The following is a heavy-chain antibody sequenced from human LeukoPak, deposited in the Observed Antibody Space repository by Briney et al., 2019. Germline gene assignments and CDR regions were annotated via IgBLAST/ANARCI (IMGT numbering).Heavy chain of an antibody. CDR1: GGTFSSYA. CDR2: IIPIFGTA. D-gene: IGHD3-10*01. Sequence: SVKVSCKASGGTFSSYAISWVRQAPGQGLEWMGGIIPIFGTANYAQKLQGRVTITADESTSTAYMELSSLRSEDTAVYYCARYNGGFGELGFAYWGQGTLVTVSS. CDR3: ARYNGGFGELGFAY. J-gene: IGHJ4*02. V-gene: IGHV1-69*01.